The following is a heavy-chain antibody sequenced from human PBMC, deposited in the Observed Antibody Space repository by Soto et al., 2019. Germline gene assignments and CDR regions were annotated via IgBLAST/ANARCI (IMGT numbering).Heavy chain of an antibody. Sequence: PGGSLRLSCAASGFTFSSYAMHWVRQAPGKGLEWVAVISYDGSNKYYADSVKGRFTISRDNSKNTLYLQMNGLRAEDTAVYYCARGDRYYDTSDYYFDCWGQGTLVTSPQ. J-gene: IGHJ4*02. CDR2: ISYDGSNK. V-gene: IGHV3-30-3*01. D-gene: IGHD3-22*01. CDR1: GFTFSSYA. CDR3: ARGDRYYDTSDYYFDC.